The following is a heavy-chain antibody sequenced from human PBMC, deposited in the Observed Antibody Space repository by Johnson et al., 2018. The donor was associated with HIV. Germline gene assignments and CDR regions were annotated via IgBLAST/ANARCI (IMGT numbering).Heavy chain of an antibody. Sequence: VYLVESGGGLVKPGGSLRLSCAASGFTFSDYYMSWIRQAPGKGLEWVSYISSSGSTKYYADSVKGRFTISRDNAKNSLLLKRNSLRAEDTAIYYCARDSTPWGDDYVDYSFDIWGQGTMVTVSS. CDR3: ARDSTPWGDDYVDYSFDI. CDR1: GFTFSDYY. V-gene: IGHV3-11*04. D-gene: IGHD4-17*01. CDR2: ISSSGSTK. J-gene: IGHJ3*02.